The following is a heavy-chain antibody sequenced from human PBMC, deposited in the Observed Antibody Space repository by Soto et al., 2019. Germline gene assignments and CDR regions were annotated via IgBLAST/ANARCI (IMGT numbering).Heavy chain of an antibody. Sequence: SVKVSCKASGGTFSSYTISWVRQAPGQGLEWMGRIIPILGIANYAQKFQGRVTITADKSTSTAYMELSSLRSEDTAVYYCARTGYYEYIWGSYRYQTAFDYWRQGTLGTVSS. CDR2: IIPILGIA. CDR3: ARTGYYEYIWGSYRYQTAFDY. V-gene: IGHV1-69*02. CDR1: GGTFSSYT. J-gene: IGHJ4*02. D-gene: IGHD3-16*02.